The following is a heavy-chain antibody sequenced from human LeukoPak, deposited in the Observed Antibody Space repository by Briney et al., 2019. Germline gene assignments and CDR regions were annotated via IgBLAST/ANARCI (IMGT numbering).Heavy chain of an antibody. V-gene: IGHV4-34*01. J-gene: IGHJ4*02. D-gene: IGHD6-13*01. CDR3: ARGGPKAAAIMEQQLASFDY. Sequence: SETLSLTCAVYGGSFSGYYWSWIRQPPGKGLEWIGEINHSGSTNYNPSLKSRVTISVDTSKNQFSLKLSSVTAADTAVYYCARGGPKAAAIMEQQLASFDYWGQGTLVTVSS. CDR2: INHSGST. CDR1: GGSFSGYY.